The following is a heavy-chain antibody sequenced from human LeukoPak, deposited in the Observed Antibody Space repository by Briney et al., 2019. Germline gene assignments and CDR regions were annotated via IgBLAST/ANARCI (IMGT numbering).Heavy chain of an antibody. D-gene: IGHD1-26*01. CDR2: IYYSGST. Sequence: PSETLSLTCTVSGGSISSSSYYWGWIRQPPGKGLEWIGSIYYSGSTYYNPSLKSRVTISVDTSKNQFSLKLSSVTAADTAVYYCAKNSGSYWRLYYYYMDVWGKGTTVTASS. CDR1: GGSISSSSYY. J-gene: IGHJ6*03. V-gene: IGHV4-39*01. CDR3: AKNSGSYWRLYYYYMDV.